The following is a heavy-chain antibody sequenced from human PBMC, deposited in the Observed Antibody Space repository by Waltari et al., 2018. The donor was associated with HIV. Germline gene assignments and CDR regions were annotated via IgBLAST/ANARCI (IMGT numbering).Heavy chain of an antibody. CDR3: ARGGRVNTVTTSSLKYYFDY. J-gene: IGHJ4*02. CDR2: IIPIFGTA. CDR1: GGTFSSYA. Sequence: QVQLVQSGAEVKKPGSSVKVSCKASGGTFSSYAISWVRQAPGQGLEWMGGIIPIFGTANYAQKFQGRVTITADESTSTAYMELSSLRSEDTAVYYCARGGRVNTVTTSSLKYYFDYWGQGTLVTVSS. D-gene: IGHD4-17*01. V-gene: IGHV1-69*01.